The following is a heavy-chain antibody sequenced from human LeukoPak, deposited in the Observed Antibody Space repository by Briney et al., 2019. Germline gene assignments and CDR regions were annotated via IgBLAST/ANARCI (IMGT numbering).Heavy chain of an antibody. V-gene: IGHV3-33*01. CDR3: ARDQGDIVVAGYYGMDV. CDR2: IWYDGSNK. Sequence: GGSLRLSCAASGFTFSSYGMHWVRQAPGKGLEWVAVIWYDGSNKYYAGSVKGRFTISRDNSKNTLYLQMNSLRAEDTAVYYCARDQGDIVVAGYYGMDVWGQGTTVTVSS. D-gene: IGHD2-15*01. J-gene: IGHJ6*02. CDR1: GFTFSSYG.